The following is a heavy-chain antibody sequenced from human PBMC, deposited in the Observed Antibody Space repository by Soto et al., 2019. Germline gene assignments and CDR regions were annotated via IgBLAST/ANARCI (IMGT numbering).Heavy chain of an antibody. Sequence: GGSLRLSCAASGFTFSSYSMNWVRQAPVKGLEWVSSISSSSSYIYYADSVKGRFTISRDNAKNSLYLQMNSLRAEDTAVYYCARARGPPNWFDPWGQGTLVTVSS. CDR3: ARARGPPNWFDP. V-gene: IGHV3-21*01. D-gene: IGHD3-10*01. J-gene: IGHJ5*02. CDR1: GFTFSSYS. CDR2: ISSSSSYI.